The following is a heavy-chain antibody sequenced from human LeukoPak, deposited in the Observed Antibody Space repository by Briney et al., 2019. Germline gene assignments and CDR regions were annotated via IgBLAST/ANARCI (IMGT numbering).Heavy chain of an antibody. D-gene: IGHD2-2*01. CDR3: ARDGSTRSFNDAFDI. CDR1: GFTFSSYW. CDR2: INSDGSTT. Sequence: PGGSLRLSCAASGFTFSSYWMHWVRQAPGKGLVWVSRINSDGSTTTYADSVTGRFTISRDNAKNTLYLQMNSLRAEDTAVYYCARDGSTRSFNDAFDIWGQGTMVTVSS. J-gene: IGHJ3*02. V-gene: IGHV3-74*01.